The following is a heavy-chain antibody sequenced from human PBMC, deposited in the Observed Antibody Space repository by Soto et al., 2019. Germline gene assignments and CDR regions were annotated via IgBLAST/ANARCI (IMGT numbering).Heavy chain of an antibody. D-gene: IGHD3-10*01. CDR2: IHHSGST. CDR3: ASYGRGTYYYGYYFHH. J-gene: IGHJ4*02. Sequence: PSETLSLTCAVSGGSISSGGYSWSWIRQPPGKGLEWIGEIHHSGSTNYNPSLKSRVTISLDTSKNQFSLKLSSVTAADAAVYYCASYGRGTYYYGYYFHHWGQGTPVTVPS. V-gene: IGHV4-30-2*01. CDR1: GGSISSGGYS.